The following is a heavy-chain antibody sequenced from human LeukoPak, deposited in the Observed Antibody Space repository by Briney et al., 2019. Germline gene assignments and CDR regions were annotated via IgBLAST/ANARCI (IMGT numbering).Heavy chain of an antibody. J-gene: IGHJ5*02. CDR1: GGSISSGSYY. V-gene: IGHV4-61*02. Sequence: PSQTLSLTCTVSGGSISSGSYYWSWIRQPAGKGLEWIGRIYTSGSTNYNPSLKSRVTISVDTSKNQFSLKLSSVTAADTAVYYCARSGGSYYWMRWFDPWGQGTLVTVSS. CDR3: ARSGGSYYWMRWFDP. CDR2: IYTSGST. D-gene: IGHD1-26*01.